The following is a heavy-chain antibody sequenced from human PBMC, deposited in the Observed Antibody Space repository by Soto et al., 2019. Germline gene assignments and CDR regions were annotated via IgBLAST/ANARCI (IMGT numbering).Heavy chain of an antibody. V-gene: IGHV3-23*01. CDR3: GKMAWLGDLSGHDF. CDR1: ESSCSTYV. Sequence: EVQLLESGGGLEHPGGPLHSPCPASESSCSTYVFLWSRQAPGKGLGWLSTITGSGGNTYYADSVRGRFVISRDNSKDTLYLQMDSLGAEDTAVYYCGKMAWLGDLSGHDFWGQGTLVTVSS. D-gene: IGHD3-10*01. CDR2: ITGSGGNT. J-gene: IGHJ4*02.